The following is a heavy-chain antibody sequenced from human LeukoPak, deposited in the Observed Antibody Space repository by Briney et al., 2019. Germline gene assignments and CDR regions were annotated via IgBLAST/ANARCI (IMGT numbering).Heavy chain of an antibody. D-gene: IGHD1-26*01. CDR3: ARVASGSYSDYYYYMDV. V-gene: IGHV1-46*01. J-gene: IGHJ6*03. CDR1: GYTFTIYY. CDR2: INPSGGST. Sequence: ASVRVSCKASGYTFTIYYMHWVRQAPGQGLEWMGIINPSGGSTSYAQKLQGRVTMTTDTSTSTAYMELRSLRSDDTAVYYCARVASGSYSDYYYYMDVWGKGTTVTVSS.